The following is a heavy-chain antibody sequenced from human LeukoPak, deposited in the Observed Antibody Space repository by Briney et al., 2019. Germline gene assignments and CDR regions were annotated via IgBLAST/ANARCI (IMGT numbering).Heavy chain of an antibody. D-gene: IGHD3-22*01. CDR3: ARGGGSTDYYDSSGYF. CDR2: IYYSGST. V-gene: IGHV4-59*01. CDR1: GGSIRSYY. Sequence: SETLSLTCAVSGGSIRSYYWSWIRQPPGKGLEWIGYIYYSGSTNYNPSLKSRVTISVDTSKNQFSLKLSSVTAADTAVYYCARGGGSTDYYDSSGYFWGQGTLVTVSS. J-gene: IGHJ4*02.